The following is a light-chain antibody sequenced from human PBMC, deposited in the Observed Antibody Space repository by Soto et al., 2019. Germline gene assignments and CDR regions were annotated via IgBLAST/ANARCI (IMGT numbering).Light chain of an antibody. CDR1: QDIGNY. J-gene: IGKJ5*01. V-gene: IGKV1-33*01. CDR3: QPHYNVPIT. Sequence: DIQMTESPSTLSASGGDRITITCLSSQDIGNYLTWYQQRPGKAPQLLILDASSLDTGVPSRFSGSGSGTYFTFTISSLPSEAIAPYYCQPHYNVPITFGQGTRLEIK. CDR2: DAS.